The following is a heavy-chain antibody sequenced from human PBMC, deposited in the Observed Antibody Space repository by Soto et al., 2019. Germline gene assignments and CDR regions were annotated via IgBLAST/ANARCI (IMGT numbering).Heavy chain of an antibody. J-gene: IGHJ4*02. V-gene: IGHV3-23*01. CDR1: GFTFSDYA. CDR3: AKRWEWLGESGY. Sequence: PGGSLRLSCAASGFTFSDYAMSWVRQAPGKGLEWVSGISSTGGSTYYADSVKGRFFISRDNSKNTLYLQLNSLRAEDTAVYYCAKRWEWLGESGYWGQGTLVTVSS. CDR2: ISSTGGST. D-gene: IGHD3-10*01.